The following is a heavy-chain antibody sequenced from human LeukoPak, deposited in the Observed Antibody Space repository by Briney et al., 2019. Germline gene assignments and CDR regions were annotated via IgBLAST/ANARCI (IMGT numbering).Heavy chain of an antibody. D-gene: IGHD4-11*01. CDR2: ISGNGGST. Sequence: PGASLRLSCAASGFTFSSYAMSWVRQAPGKGLEWVSSISGNGGSTKYADSVKGRFTISRDNSKNTLYPQMNSLRAEDTAVYYCAKGLTVTMWGQGMDVWGQGTTVTVSS. V-gene: IGHV3-23*01. J-gene: IGHJ6*02. CDR1: GFTFSSYA. CDR3: AKGLTVTMWGQGMDV.